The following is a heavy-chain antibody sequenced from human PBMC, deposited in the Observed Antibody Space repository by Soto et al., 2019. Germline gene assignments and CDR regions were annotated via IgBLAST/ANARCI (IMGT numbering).Heavy chain of an antibody. V-gene: IGHV2-5*01. D-gene: IGHD3-10*01. CDR2: IYWNDDK. Sequence: QITLKESGPTLVKPTQTLTLTCTFSGFSLSTSGVGVGWIRQPPGKALEWLTLIYWNDDKRYSPSLKSRLAITKDPSKNQVVLTMTNMDPVDTATYYCAHRPGPYASGSYFDYWGQGTLVTVSS. CDR1: GFSLSTSGVG. CDR3: AHRPGPYASGSYFDY. J-gene: IGHJ4*02.